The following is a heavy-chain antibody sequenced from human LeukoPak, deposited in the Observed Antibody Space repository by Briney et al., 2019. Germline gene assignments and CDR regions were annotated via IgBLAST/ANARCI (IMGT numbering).Heavy chain of an antibody. J-gene: IGHJ5*02. Sequence: SETLSLTCTVSGYSISSGYYWGWIRQPPGKGLEWIGSIYHSGRTFYNPSLKSRVTISVDTSKNQFSLKLSSVTAADTAVYYCARARDYYDSSGYSNWFDPWGQGTLVTVSS. V-gene: IGHV4-38-2*02. CDR3: ARARDYYDSSGYSNWFDP. D-gene: IGHD3-22*01. CDR2: IYHSGRT. CDR1: GYSISSGYY.